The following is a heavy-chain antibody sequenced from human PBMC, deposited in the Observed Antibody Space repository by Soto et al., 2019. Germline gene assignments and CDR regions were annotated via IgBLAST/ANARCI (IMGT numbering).Heavy chain of an antibody. Sequence: QVQLVESGGGVVQPGRSLRLSCAASGFTFSNYGMHWVRQAPGKGLEWVTLIWSDGSTKYYADSVKGRFTISRDNSKNKLYLQMNSLRVEDTAVYYCARDWYFDSSGYRYWYFDLWGRGTLVTVPS. V-gene: IGHV3-33*01. CDR2: IWSDGSTK. D-gene: IGHD3-22*01. CDR1: GFTFSNYG. CDR3: ARDWYFDSSGYRYWYFDL. J-gene: IGHJ2*01.